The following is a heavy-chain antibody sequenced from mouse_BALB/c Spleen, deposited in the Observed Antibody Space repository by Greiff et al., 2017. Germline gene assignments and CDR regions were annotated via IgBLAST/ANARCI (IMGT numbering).Heavy chain of an antibody. Sequence: QVQLQQSGAELVKPGASVKLSCKASGYTFTSYYMYWVKQRPGQGLEWIGEINPSNGGTNFNEKFKSKATLTVDKSSSTAYMQLSSLTSEDSAVYYCTRDNYRSFAYWGQGTLVTVSA. V-gene: IGHV1S81*02. CDR1: GYTFTSYY. D-gene: IGHD2-14*01. J-gene: IGHJ3*01. CDR3: TRDNYRSFAY. CDR2: INPSNGGT.